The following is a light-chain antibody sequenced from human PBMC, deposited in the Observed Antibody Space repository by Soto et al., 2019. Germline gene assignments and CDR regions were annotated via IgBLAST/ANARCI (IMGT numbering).Light chain of an antibody. CDR1: QSVSSSY. CDR2: GAS. CDR3: QQYVSSGT. V-gene: IGKV3-20*01. Sequence: EIVLTQSPGTLSLSPGETATLSCRASQSVSSSYLAWYQKKPGQAPRLLIYGASNRATGIADRFSGRGSGTDFTLTISILEPEDFAVYYCQQYVSSGTFGQGTKVDTK. J-gene: IGKJ1*01.